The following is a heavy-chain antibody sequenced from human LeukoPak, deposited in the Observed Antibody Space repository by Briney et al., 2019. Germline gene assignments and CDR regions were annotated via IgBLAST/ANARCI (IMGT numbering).Heavy chain of an antibody. CDR2: INHSGST. J-gene: IGHJ5*02. V-gene: IGHV4-34*01. CDR1: GGSFSGYY. D-gene: IGHD6-13*01. Sequence: PSETLSLTCAVYGGSFSGYYWSWIRQPPGKGLEWIGEINHSGSTNYNPSLKSRVTISVDTFKNQFSLKLSSVTAADTAVYYCAREVPTSSSWYWFDPWGQGTLVTVSS. CDR3: AREVPTSSSWYWFDP.